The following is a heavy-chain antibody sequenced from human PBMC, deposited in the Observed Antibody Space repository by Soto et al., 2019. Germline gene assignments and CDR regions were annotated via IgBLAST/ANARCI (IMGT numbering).Heavy chain of an antibody. V-gene: IGHV4-59*01. J-gene: IGHJ2*01. Sequence: QVQLQESGPGLVKPSETLSLTCTVSGGSISSYYWSWIRQPPGKGLEWIGYIYYSGSTNYNPSLKSRATISVDTSKNQFSLKLSSVTAADTAVYYCARGLRWCDWYFDLWGRGTLVTVSS. D-gene: IGHD2-8*02. CDR1: GGSISSYY. CDR3: ARGLRWCDWYFDL. CDR2: IYYSGST.